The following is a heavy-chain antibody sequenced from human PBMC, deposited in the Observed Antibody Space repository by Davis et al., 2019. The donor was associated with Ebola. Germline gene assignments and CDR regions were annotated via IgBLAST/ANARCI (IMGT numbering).Heavy chain of an antibody. CDR1: GYTFTSYG. CDR2: INPHNGNT. D-gene: IGHD3-3*01. CDR3: ARDRVVDAFDI. J-gene: IGHJ3*02. Sequence: AASVKVSCKASGYTFTSYGISWVRQAPGQGLEWMGWINPHNGNTNYAQNVQGRVTMTTDTSTSTAYMELRSLRSDDTAVYYCARDRVVDAFDIWGQGTMVTVSS. V-gene: IGHV1-18*04.